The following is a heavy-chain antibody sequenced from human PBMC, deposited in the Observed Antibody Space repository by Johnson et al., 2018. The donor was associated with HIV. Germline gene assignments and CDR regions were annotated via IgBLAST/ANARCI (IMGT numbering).Heavy chain of an antibody. D-gene: IGHD3-22*01. Sequence: QVQLVESGGGVVQPGRSLRLSCAASGFTFSSYAMHWVRQAPGKGLEWVAVISYDGSNKYYADSVKGRFTISRDNSKNTLYLQMNSLRAEDTAVYYCARDAKYYYDSSGYYYEHDAFDIWGQGTMVTVSP. J-gene: IGHJ3*02. CDR1: GFTFSSYA. CDR2: ISYDGSNK. CDR3: ARDAKYYYDSSGYYYEHDAFDI. V-gene: IGHV3-30*04.